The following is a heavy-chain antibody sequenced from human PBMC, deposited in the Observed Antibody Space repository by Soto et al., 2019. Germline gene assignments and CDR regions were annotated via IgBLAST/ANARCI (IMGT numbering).Heavy chain of an antibody. V-gene: IGHV3-33*01. CDR2: IWYDGSNK. CDR1: GFTFSSYG. J-gene: IGHJ3*02. Sequence: QVQLVESGGGVVQPGRSLRLSCAASGFTFSSYGMHWVRQAPGKGLEWVAVIWYDGSNKYYADSVKGRFTISRDNSKNTLYLQMNSLRAEDTAVYYCARVLGTTHRDHAFDIWGQGTMVTVSS. D-gene: IGHD4-17*01. CDR3: ARVLGTTHRDHAFDI.